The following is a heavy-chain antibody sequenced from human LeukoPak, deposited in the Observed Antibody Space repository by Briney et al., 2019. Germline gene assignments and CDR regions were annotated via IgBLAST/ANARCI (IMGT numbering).Heavy chain of an antibody. V-gene: IGHV3-7*01. CDR2: MKPDGSEK. D-gene: IGHD2-2*02. J-gene: IGHJ4*02. CDR1: GFTFSSYW. Sequence: PGGSLRLPCEVSGFTFSSYWMSWVRQAPGKGLEWVANMKPDGSEKYYVDSVKGRFTISRDNSKNSLYLQMNSLRAEDTAVYYCARDPRQSHLVYTTGDYWGQGTLVTVSS. CDR3: ARDPRQSHLVYTTGDY.